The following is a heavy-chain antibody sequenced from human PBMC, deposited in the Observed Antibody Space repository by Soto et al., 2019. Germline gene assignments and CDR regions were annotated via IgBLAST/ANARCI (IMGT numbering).Heavy chain of an antibody. D-gene: IGHD3-3*01. V-gene: IGHV3-15*07. CDR1: DFTFSNAW. J-gene: IGHJ4*02. CDR3: TTDWSGHPYKGDFEY. CDR2: SRRKSDGGTT. Sequence: EVQLVESGGGLVKPGGSLRLSCVASDFTFSNAWMNWVRQAPGKGLEWVGRSRRKSDGGTTDYAAPVKGRFTISRDDSKNTLYLQMNSLKSEDTAVYYCTTDWSGHPYKGDFEYWGRGTRVTVSS.